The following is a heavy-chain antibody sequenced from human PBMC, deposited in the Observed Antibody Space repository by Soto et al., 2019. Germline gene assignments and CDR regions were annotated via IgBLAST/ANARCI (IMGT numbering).Heavy chain of an antibody. CDR1: GGSFSGYY. CDR3: AREKPYSSSWYHDY. V-gene: IGHV4-34*01. CDR2: INHSGST. J-gene: IGHJ4*02. Sequence: SEALSLTCAVYGGSFSGYYWSWIRQPPGKGLEWIGEINHSGSTNYNPSLKSRVTISVDTSKNQFSLKLSSVTAADTAVYYCAREKPYSSSWYHDYWGQGTLVTVSS. D-gene: IGHD6-13*01.